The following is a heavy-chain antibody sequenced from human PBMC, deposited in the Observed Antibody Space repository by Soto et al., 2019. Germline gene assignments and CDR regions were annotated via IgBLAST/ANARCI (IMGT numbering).Heavy chain of an antibody. Sequence: EVQLVESGGGLVQPGGSLRLSCAASGFTFSSYWMYWVRQAPGKGLEWVSHMNNDGSYTIYAESVKGRFTFSRDNAKNKLYLQMNRLGAEDTAVYYCVRGGYMHACDIWGQGTMVTVSS. CDR1: GFTFSSYW. J-gene: IGHJ3*02. CDR3: VRGGYMHACDI. CDR2: MNNDGSYT. V-gene: IGHV3-74*01. D-gene: IGHD6-13*01.